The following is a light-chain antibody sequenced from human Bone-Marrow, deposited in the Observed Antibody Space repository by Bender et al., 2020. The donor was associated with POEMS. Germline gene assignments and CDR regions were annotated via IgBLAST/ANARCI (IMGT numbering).Light chain of an antibody. CDR3: CSCGGRHIGV. J-gene: IGLJ1*01. V-gene: IGLV2-11*01. CDR1: SSDVGKYKY. CDR2: DVT. Sequence: QSALTQPRSVTGTPGQSVTISCTGTSSDVGKYKYVSWYQQYPGKAPKMLIYDVTERPSGVSHRFSGYKSGNTASLTISGLQAEDEADYFCCSCGGRHIGVFGTGTKVLVL.